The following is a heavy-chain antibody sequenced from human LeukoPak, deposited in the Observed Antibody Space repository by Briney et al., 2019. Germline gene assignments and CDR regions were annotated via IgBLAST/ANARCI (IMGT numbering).Heavy chain of an antibody. CDR1: GFDIRHYY. J-gene: IGHJ3*02. CDR3: TKEGI. CDR2: IKQDGTKE. V-gene: IGHV3-7*05. Sequence: GGSLRLSCVASGFDIRHYYMNWVRQAPGKGLEWVAYIKQDGTKEYYVDSVKGRFTISRDNAKKSLYLQMNSLRAEDTAVYYCTKEGIWGQGTMVTVSS.